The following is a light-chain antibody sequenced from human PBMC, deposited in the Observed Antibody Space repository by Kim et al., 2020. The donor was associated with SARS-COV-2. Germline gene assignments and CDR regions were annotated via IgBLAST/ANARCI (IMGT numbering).Light chain of an antibody. CDR2: LNSDGSH. V-gene: IGLV4-69*01. CDR3: QTGGTGIQV. J-gene: IGLJ3*02. CDR1: SGHSRYA. Sequence: ASVTLTCTLSSGHSRYAIAWHQQQPEKGPRYLMNLNSDGSHTKGDGIPDRFSGASSGAERYLTIASLQSEDEADYYCQTGGTGIQVFGGGTQLTVL.